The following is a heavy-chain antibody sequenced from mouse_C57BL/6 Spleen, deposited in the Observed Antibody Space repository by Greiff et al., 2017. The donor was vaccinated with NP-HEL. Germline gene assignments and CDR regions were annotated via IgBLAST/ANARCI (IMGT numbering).Heavy chain of an antibody. J-gene: IGHJ2*01. CDR1: GYTFTNYW. D-gene: IGHD1-1*01. V-gene: IGHV1-63*01. CDR2: IYPGGGYT. Sequence: QVQLKESGAELVRPGTSVKMSCKASGYTFTNYWIGWAKQRPGHGLEWIGDIYPGGGYTNYNEKFKGKATLTADKSSSTAYMQFSSLTSEDSAIYYCARSPSYGSSYYFDYWGQGTTLTVSS. CDR3: ARSPSYGSSYYFDY.